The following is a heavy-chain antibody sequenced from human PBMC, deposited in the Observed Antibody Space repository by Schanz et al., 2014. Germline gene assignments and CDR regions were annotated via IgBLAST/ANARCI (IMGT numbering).Heavy chain of an antibody. CDR1: GGTFSSYT. CDR3: ATNSPFRMVRGSNAFDA. J-gene: IGHJ3*01. CDR2: IIPILDKT. D-gene: IGHD3-10*01. V-gene: IGHV1-69*02. Sequence: QVQLVQSGAEVMKPGSSVKVSCKASGGTFSSYTINWVRQAPGQGLEWMGRIIPILDKTNYAQKFQGRVTMTADKSTSTVYMEVSGLRSGDTAVYYCATNSPFRMVRGSNAFDAWGQGTMVTVSS.